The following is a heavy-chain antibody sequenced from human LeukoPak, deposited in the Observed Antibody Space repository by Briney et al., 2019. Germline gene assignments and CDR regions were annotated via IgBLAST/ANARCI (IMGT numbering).Heavy chain of an antibody. CDR3: ARSMTWGPNWFDP. CDR2: IYYSGST. CDR1: GGSISCYY. Sequence: PSETLSLTCTVSGGSISCYYWSWIRHPPGKGLEWIGYIYYSGSTNYNPSLKSRVTISVDTSKNQFSLKLSSVTAADTAVYYCARSMTWGPNWFDPWGQGTLVTVSS. D-gene: IGHD7-27*01. J-gene: IGHJ5*02. V-gene: IGHV4-59*08.